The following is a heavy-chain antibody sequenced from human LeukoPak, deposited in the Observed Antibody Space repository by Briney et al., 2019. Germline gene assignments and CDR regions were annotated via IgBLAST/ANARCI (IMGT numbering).Heavy chain of an antibody. CDR1: GGSYSDYY. J-gene: IGHJ4*02. CDR3: ARDLYYYDSSGYYIFDY. CDR2: IYTSGST. Sequence: SETLSLTCGVYGGSYSDYYWSWIRQPAGKGLEWIGRIYTSGSTNYNPSLKSRVTMSVDTSKNQFSLKLSSVTAADTAVYYCARDLYYYDSSGYYIFDYWGQGTLVTVSS. D-gene: IGHD3-22*01. V-gene: IGHV4-4*07.